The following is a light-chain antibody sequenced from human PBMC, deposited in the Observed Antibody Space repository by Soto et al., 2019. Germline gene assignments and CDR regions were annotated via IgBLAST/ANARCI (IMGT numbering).Light chain of an antibody. Sequence: DIQMTQSPSSLSASVGDGVTITCRASQSISNSLNWYQQKPGKAPNLLIYAASSLQSGVSSRFSGSGSGTDFTLTISSLQPEDFATYYCQQSFSTLLTFGGGTKVEIK. V-gene: IGKV1-39*01. CDR2: AAS. J-gene: IGKJ4*01. CDR3: QQSFSTLLT. CDR1: QSISNS.